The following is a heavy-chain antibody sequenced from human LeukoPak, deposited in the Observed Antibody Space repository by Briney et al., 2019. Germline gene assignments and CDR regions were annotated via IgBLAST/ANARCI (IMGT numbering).Heavy chain of an antibody. CDR2: IYYSGNT. CDR1: GGSVSGYY. Sequence: SETLSLTCTVSGGSVSGYYWSWIRQPPGKGLEWIGYIYYSGNTNYNPSLKSRLIMSLDTSKNHFSLKLNSVTAADTAVYYCARHKDSGNYPLDYWGQGILVSVSS. CDR3: ARHKDSGNYPLDY. V-gene: IGHV4-59*02. J-gene: IGHJ4*02. D-gene: IGHD3-22*01.